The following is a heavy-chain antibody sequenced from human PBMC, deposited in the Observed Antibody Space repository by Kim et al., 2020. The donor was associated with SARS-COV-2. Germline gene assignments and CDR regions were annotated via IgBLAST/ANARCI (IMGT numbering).Heavy chain of an antibody. Sequence: YPDSVKCRFTISFDNDENSLFLQMNSLRDEDTALYYCATDRAFAFDIWGQGTMVTVSS. CDR3: ATDRAFAFDI. V-gene: IGHV3-11*04. J-gene: IGHJ3*02.